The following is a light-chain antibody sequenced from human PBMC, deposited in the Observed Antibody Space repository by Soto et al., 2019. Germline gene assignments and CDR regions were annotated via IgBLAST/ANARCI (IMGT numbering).Light chain of an antibody. Sequence: QSVLTQSPSASGTPGQRVTISCSGSNSNIGSNTVNWYQHLPGTAPKLLIYNNNQRPAGVPDRFSGSKSGSSASLAISGLQSEDEADYYCAAWDDSLNGVFGGGTKVTVL. CDR3: AAWDDSLNGV. V-gene: IGLV1-44*01. J-gene: IGLJ2*01. CDR1: NSNIGSNT. CDR2: NNN.